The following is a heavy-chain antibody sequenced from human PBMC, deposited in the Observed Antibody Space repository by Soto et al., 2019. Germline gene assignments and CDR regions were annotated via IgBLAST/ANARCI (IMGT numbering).Heavy chain of an antibody. Sequence: EVQLVESGGGLVQPGGSLRLSCAASGFTFSSYWMHWVRQAPGKGLVWVSRINRDGSSTSYADSVKGRFTISRDNAKNPLYLQMNSLRAEDTAVYYCARMYYYGSGSPTSYYYYGMDVWGQGTTVTVSS. CDR2: INRDGSST. D-gene: IGHD3-10*01. J-gene: IGHJ6*02. V-gene: IGHV3-74*01. CDR1: GFTFSSYW. CDR3: ARMYYYGSGSPTSYYYYGMDV.